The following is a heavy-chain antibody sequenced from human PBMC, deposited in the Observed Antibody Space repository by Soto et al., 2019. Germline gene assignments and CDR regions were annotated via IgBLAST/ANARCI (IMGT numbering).Heavy chain of an antibody. CDR2: IFYSGST. CDR3: SSTEDFFDY. CDR1: GVSLTSGTYY. J-gene: IGHJ4*03. V-gene: IGHV4-31*03. Sequence: QVQLQESGPGLVKPSQTLSLTCSVSGVSLTSGTYYWSWIRQHPGKGLEWIGNIFYSGSTDYNPSLKSRVNISVDKSKNQFSLKLSSVTAGDTAVYYCSSTEDFFDYWGQGTLVTVSS.